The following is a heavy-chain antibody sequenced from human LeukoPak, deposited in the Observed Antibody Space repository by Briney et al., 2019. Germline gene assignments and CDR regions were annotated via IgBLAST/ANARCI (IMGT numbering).Heavy chain of an antibody. D-gene: IGHD6-19*01. J-gene: IGHJ4*02. CDR2: IYTSGST. V-gene: IGHV4-61*02. CDR1: GGSISSGSYY. CDR3: ARDGSSGWYYFDY. Sequence: SQTLSLTCTVSGGSISSGSYYWSWIRQPAGKGLEWIGRIYTSGSTNYNPSLKSRVTISVDTSKNQFPLNLSSVTAADTAVYYCARDGSSGWYYFDYWGQGTLVTVSS.